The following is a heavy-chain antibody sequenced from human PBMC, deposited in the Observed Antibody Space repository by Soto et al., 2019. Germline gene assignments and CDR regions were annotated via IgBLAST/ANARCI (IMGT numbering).Heavy chain of an antibody. CDR2: INHSGST. V-gene: IGHV4-34*01. D-gene: IGHD1-26*01. CDR3: ASRVGRPTAVIRYGMDV. J-gene: IGHJ6*02. Sequence: PSETLSLTCAVYGGSFSGYYWSWIRQPPGKGLEWIGEINHSGSTNYNPSLKSRVTISVDTSKNQFSLKLSSVTAADTAVYYCASRVGRPTAVIRYGMDVWGQGTTVTVSS. CDR1: GGSFSGYY.